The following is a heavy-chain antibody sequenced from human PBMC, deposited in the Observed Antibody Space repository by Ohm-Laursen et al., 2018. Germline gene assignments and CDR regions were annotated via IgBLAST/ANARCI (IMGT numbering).Heavy chain of an antibody. CDR1: GGSFSGYY. D-gene: IGHD1-26*01. Sequence: SETLSLTYAVYGGSFSGYYWSWIRQPPGKGLEWIGEINHSGSTNYNPSLKSRVTISVDTSKNQFSLKLSSVTAADTAVYYCARKKWGANPFDYWGQGTLVTVSS. CDR3: ARKKWGANPFDY. J-gene: IGHJ4*02. V-gene: IGHV4-34*01. CDR2: INHSGST.